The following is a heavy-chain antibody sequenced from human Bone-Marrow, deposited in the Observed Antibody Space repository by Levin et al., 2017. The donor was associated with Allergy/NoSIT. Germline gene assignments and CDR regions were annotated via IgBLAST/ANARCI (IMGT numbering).Heavy chain of an antibody. D-gene: IGHD6-13*01. Sequence: LETLSLTCTVSGGSISSDHHYWAWIRQPPGKGLEWIGSIYYSGSTYYNPSLKSRVTISVDTSKNQFALKLNSVTAADTAVYYCAGDGGSSSWSYYWGQGTLVTVSS. CDR2: IYYSGST. V-gene: IGHV4-39*01. J-gene: IGHJ4*02. CDR3: AGDGGSSSWSYY. CDR1: GGSISSDHHY.